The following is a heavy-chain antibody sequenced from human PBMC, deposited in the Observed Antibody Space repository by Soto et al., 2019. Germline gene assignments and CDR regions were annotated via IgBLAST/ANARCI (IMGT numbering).Heavy chain of an antibody. CDR3: AKGGRQWLVTSDFNY. Sequence: VQLVESGGGVVQPGRSLRLSCAASGFTFSDYAMHWVRQAPGKGLEWVAVVSHDGRNTHYADSVKGRFTISRDSSKNRVSLEMTSLRAEDPAVYYCAKGGRQWLVTSDFNYWGQGALVNVSS. CDR1: GFTFSDYA. CDR2: VSHDGRNT. D-gene: IGHD6-19*01. J-gene: IGHJ4*02. V-gene: IGHV3-30*18.